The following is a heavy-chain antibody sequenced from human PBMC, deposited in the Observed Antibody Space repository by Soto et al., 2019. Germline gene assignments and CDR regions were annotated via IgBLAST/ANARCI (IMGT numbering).Heavy chain of an antibody. J-gene: IGHJ4*02. CDR1: DFDFSSYG. CDR2: SSYDGRET. D-gene: IGHD3-10*01. V-gene: IGHV3-30*03. Sequence: PXGSLRLSCAASDFDFSSYGIHWVRQAPGKGLDWVAASSYDGRETFYADSAKGRFTVSKDMSKNTAFLQMNALRHEDTAVYFCARDSGWPILNFDNWGQGTPVTVSS. CDR3: ARDSGWPILNFDN.